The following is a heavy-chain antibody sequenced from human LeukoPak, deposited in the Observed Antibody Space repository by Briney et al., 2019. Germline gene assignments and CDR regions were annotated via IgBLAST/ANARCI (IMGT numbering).Heavy chain of an antibody. CDR3: ARDHECDWLSLPDY. Sequence: WISVRLSCEASGCTFSSYAMHWVRQAPGKGLEWVAVISYDRSNKYYADYVQGRFTISRDNSKNTLYLQMNSLRAEDTAVYYCARDHECDWLSLPDYWGQGTLVTVSS. CDR1: GCTFSSYA. J-gene: IGHJ4*02. V-gene: IGHV3-30*04. CDR2: ISYDRSNK. D-gene: IGHD3-9*01.